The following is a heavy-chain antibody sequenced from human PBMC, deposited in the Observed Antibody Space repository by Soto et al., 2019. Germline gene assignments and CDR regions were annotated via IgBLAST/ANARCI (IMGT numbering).Heavy chain of an antibody. Sequence: GGSLRLSCAASGFTFSSAWMSWVRQAPGKGLEWVGHIKSKNEGVTTDYAGPVKGRFTISRDDSKNTLYLQMNSLKTEDTAVYYCTTDYYGDLGWLDYWGQGTLVTVSS. D-gene: IGHD4-17*01. CDR1: GFTFSSAW. V-gene: IGHV3-15*01. CDR2: IKSKNEGVTT. J-gene: IGHJ4*02. CDR3: TTDYYGDLGWLDY.